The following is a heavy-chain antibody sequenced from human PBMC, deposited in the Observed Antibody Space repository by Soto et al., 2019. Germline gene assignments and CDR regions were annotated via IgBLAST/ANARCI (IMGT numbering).Heavy chain of an antibody. Sequence: GESLKISCAASGFTFSSYSMNWVRQAPGKGLEWVSYISSSSSTIYYAYSVKGRFTISRDNAKNSQYLQMNRLRDEDTAVYYCSRAYYGADSYYDYWGQGTLVTVSS. CDR2: ISSSSSTI. V-gene: IGHV3-48*02. J-gene: IGHJ4*02. D-gene: IGHD3-10*01. CDR3: SRAYYGADSYYDY. CDR1: GFTFSSYS.